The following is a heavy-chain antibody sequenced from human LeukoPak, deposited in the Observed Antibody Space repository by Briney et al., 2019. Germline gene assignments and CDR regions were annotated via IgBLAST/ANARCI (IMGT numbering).Heavy chain of an antibody. Sequence: GGPLRLSCAASGFTFSSYWMHWVRQAPGKGLVWVSRINSDGGSTNYADSVKGRFTIPRDNAKNTLYLQMNSLRAEDTAVYYCARDGYSSSWYWYFDLWGRGTLVTVSS. V-gene: IGHV3-74*01. CDR1: GFTFSSYW. D-gene: IGHD6-13*01. CDR3: ARDGYSSSWYWYFDL. J-gene: IGHJ2*01. CDR2: INSDGGST.